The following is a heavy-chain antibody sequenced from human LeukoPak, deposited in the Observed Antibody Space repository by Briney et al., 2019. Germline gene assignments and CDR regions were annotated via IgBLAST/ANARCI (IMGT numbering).Heavy chain of an antibody. J-gene: IGHJ4*02. D-gene: IGHD5-24*01. CDR3: VRDGGGGYNPLDY. V-gene: IGHV3-30-3*01. CDR1: GFIFRSFA. CDR2: ISYDGASE. Sequence: GGSLRLSCAASGFIFRSFAMHWGRQAPGRGVGCVAVISYDGASEHYADSEKGRFTISRDNAKNTLYLQMNSLRAEDTAVYYCVRDGGGGYNPLDYWGQGTLVTASS.